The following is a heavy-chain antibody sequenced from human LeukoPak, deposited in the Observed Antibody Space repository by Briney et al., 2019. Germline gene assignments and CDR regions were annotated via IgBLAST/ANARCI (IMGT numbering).Heavy chain of an antibody. CDR3: ASFNLYSYAEGGAFDI. J-gene: IGHJ3*02. V-gene: IGHV1-69*04. Sequence: SVKVSCKASGYTFTSYGISWVRQAPGQGLEWMGRIIPILGIANYAQKFQGRVTITADKSTSTAYMELSSLRSEDTAVYYCASFNLYSYAEGGAFDIWGQGTMVTVSS. CDR2: IIPILGIA. D-gene: IGHD5-18*01. CDR1: GYTFTSYG.